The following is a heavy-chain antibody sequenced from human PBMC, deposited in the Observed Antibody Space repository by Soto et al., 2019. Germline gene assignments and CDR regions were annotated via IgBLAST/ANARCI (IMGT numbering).Heavy chain of an antibody. CDR1: GGSISSSSYY. V-gene: IGHV4-39*01. Sequence: SETLSLTCTVSGGSISSSSYYWGWIRQPPGKGLEWIGSIYYSGSTYYNPSLKSRVTISVDTSKNQFSLKLSSVTAADTAVYYCARRAGDYVFGGPYYFDYWGQGTLVTVSS. J-gene: IGHJ4*02. CDR3: ARRAGDYVFGGPYYFDY. CDR2: IYYSGST. D-gene: IGHD3-16*01.